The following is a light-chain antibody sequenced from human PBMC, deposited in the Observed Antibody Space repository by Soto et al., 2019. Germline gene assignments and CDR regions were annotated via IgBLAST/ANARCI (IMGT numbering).Light chain of an antibody. CDR1: SSDVGGYNY. V-gene: IGLV2-14*01. J-gene: IGLJ3*02. CDR3: SSYAGSNTWV. Sequence: QSVLTQPASVSGSPGQSITISCTGTSSDVGGYNYVSWYQQHPGKAPKLMIYDVSNRPSGVSNRFSGSKSGNTASLTISGLQAEDEADYYCSSYAGSNTWVFGGGTKLTVL. CDR2: DVS.